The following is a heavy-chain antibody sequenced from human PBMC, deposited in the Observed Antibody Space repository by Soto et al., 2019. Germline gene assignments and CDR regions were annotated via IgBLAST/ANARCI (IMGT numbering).Heavy chain of an antibody. CDR3: ARPSSSASSGYYHYSYYYGMDV. Sequence: WRSLRLSCSASGCTFSSYAMHWVRQAPGNGLEWVAGISYDVSNKYYADSVKGRFTISRDSSKNTLYLQMNSLRAEDPAVYYCARPSSSASSGYYHYSYYYGMDVWGKGTTLTVSS. J-gene: IGHJ6*04. CDR2: ISYDVSNK. CDR1: GCTFSSYA. D-gene: IGHD3-22*01. V-gene: IGHV3-30-3*01.